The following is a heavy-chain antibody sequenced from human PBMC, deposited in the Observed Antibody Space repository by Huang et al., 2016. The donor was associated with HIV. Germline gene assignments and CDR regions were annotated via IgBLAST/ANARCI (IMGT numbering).Heavy chain of an antibody. J-gene: IGHJ4*02. V-gene: IGHV5-51*03. CDR2: IHPGDSDT. D-gene: IGHD3-22*01. CDR1: GYSFVSNY. CDR3: ARREDYYDSTGLNYYFYY. Sequence: EVQLVQSKAEVKQPGESLRISCATSGYSFVSNYSGWVRQMPGKGLEWMGMIHPGDSDTKYEPSFEGQVTMSADKSVRTAYLQWSSLKASDTAMYFCARREDYYDSTGLNYYFYYWGQGTLVIVSS.